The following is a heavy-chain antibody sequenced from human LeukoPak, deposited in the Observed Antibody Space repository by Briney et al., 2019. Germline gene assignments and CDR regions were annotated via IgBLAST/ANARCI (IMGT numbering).Heavy chain of an antibody. CDR1: GDSISSGSYS. Sequence: PSQTLSLTCDVSGDSISSGSYSWSWIRQPPGKGLEWIGYIFHTGSTFYNPSLRSRVTISVANSKNHFSLRLTSVTAADTAVYYCARELWFANAPGSWLDPWGQGTLVTVSS. CDR2: IFHTGST. CDR3: ARELWFANAPGSWLDP. J-gene: IGHJ5*02. V-gene: IGHV4-30-2*01. D-gene: IGHD3-10*01.